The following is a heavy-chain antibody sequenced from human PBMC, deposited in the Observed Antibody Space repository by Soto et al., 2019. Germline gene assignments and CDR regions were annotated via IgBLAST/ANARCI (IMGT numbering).Heavy chain of an antibody. Sequence: EASVKVSCKASGYTFTSYGISWGRQAPGKGLEGKEWISAYKGNTNYAQKLQGRVTMTTDTSTSTAYMELRSLRSDDTAVYYFARLRCGGSCYSASDFDYWGQGTLVTVSS. V-gene: IGHV1-18*01. CDR2: ISAYKGNT. J-gene: IGHJ4*02. CDR1: GYTFTSYG. D-gene: IGHD2-15*01. CDR3: ARLRCGGSCYSASDFDY.